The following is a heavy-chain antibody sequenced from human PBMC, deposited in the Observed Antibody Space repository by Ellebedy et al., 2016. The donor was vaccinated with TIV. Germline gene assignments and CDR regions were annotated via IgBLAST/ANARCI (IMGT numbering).Heavy chain of an antibody. J-gene: IGHJ5*02. CDR3: ARDAEQLVPHNWFDP. CDR1: GYTFTSYD. CDR2: MNPNSGNT. V-gene: IGHV1-8*01. D-gene: IGHD6-6*01. Sequence: ASVKVSXXASGYTFTSYDINWVRQATGQGLEWMGWMNPNSGNTGYAQKFQGRVTMTRNTSISTAYMELSSLRSEDTAVYYCARDAEQLVPHNWFDPWGQGTLVTVSS.